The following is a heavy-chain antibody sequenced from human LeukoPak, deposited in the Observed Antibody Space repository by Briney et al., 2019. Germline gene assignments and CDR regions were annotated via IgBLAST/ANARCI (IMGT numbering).Heavy chain of an antibody. CDR3: AKGGYSGSQFDY. D-gene: IGHD1-26*01. V-gene: IGHV3-23*01. CDR2: ISSRGGST. J-gene: IGHJ4*02. CDR1: GFTFSSYG. Sequence: GGSLRLSCAASGFTFSSYGMSWVRQAPGKGLEWVSGISSRGGSTYFADSVKGRFTISRDNSKNTLYVQMNSLRAEDTAVYYCAKGGYSGSQFDYWGQGTLVTVSS.